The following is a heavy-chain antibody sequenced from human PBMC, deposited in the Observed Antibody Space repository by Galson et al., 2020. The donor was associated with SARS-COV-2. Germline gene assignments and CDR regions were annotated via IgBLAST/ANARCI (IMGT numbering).Heavy chain of an antibody. V-gene: IGHV4-59*01. D-gene: IGHD6-19*01. J-gene: IGHJ4*02. CDR2: IYYIGST. CDR3: ARHLQGTSGWSYYFDY. CDR1: DGSISSYY. Sequence: SETLSLTCTVSDGSISSYYWSWIRQSPGKGLEWIGYIYYIGSTNYNPSLKSRVTMSIDRSKNQFSLNLKSVTAADTAMYFCARHLQGTSGWSYYFDYWGQGSMVTVSS.